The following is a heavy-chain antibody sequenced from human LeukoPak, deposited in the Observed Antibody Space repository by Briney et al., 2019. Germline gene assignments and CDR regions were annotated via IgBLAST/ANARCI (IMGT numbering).Heavy chain of an antibody. D-gene: IGHD6-19*01. J-gene: IGHJ3*02. V-gene: IGHV3-21*01. Sequence: GVSLRLSCTASGFTFSSYTMNWVRQAPGKGLEWVSSINIYSSYIYYSDSVRGRFTISRDNAKNSVYLQMNSLRVEDTALYYCARAIERRSPLDIWGRGTMLTVSS. CDR3: ARAIERRSPLDI. CDR2: INIYSSYI. CDR1: GFTFSSYT.